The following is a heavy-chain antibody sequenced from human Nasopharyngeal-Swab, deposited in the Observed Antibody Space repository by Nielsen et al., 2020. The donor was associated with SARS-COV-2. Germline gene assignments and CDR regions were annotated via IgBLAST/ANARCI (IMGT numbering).Heavy chain of an antibody. CDR1: GFTFSTYA. CDR3: AKHAAYTNSWHHFDY. CDR2: ISVSGDYT. Sequence: ESLKISCAASGFTFSTYAMTWVRQTPGRGLEWVSTISVSGDYTYYADSAKGRFSISRDNSKSTLYLQMNSLRAEDTAVYYCAKHAAYTNSWHHFDYWGQGTLVTVSS. D-gene: IGHD6-13*01. V-gene: IGHV3-23*01. J-gene: IGHJ4*02.